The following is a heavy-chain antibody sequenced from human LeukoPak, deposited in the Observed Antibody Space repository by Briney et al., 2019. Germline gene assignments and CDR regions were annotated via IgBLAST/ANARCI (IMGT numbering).Heavy chain of an antibody. V-gene: IGHV1-24*01. CDR3: ATVVPLFAQRGIGAFDI. D-gene: IGHD2-21*01. CDR2: FDPEDGET. J-gene: IGHJ3*02. Sequence: GASVKVSCKVSGYTLTELSMHWVRQAPGKGLEWTGGFDPEDGETIYAQKFQGRVTMTEDTSTDTAYMELSSLRSEDTAVYYCATVVPLFAQRGIGAFDIWGQGTMVTVSS. CDR1: GYTLTELS.